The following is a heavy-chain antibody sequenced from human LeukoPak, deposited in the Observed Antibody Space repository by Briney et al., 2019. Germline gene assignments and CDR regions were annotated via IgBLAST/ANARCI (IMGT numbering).Heavy chain of an antibody. CDR1: GGSFSGYY. Sequence: SETLSLTCAVYGGSFSGYYWSWIRQPPGKGLEWIGEINHSGSTNHNASLKSRVTISVDTSKNQFSLRLSSVTAADTAVYYCAPRGDIEHSYGYGKWFDPWGQGTRVTVSS. CDR3: APRGDIEHSYGYGKWFDP. CDR2: INHSGST. J-gene: IGHJ5*02. V-gene: IGHV4-34*01. D-gene: IGHD5-18*01.